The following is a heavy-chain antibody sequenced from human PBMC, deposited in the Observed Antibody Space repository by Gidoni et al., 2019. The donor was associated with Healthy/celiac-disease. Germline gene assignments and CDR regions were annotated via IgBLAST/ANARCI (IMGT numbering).Heavy chain of an antibody. CDR1: GGSFSGYY. Sequence: QVQLQQWGAGLLTPSETLSLTCAVYGGSFSGYYWSWIRQPPGKGLEWIGEINHSGSTNYNPSLKSRVTISVDTSKNQFSLKLSSVTAADTAVYYCARAWGGYYFDYWGQGTLVTVSS. CDR3: ARAWGGYYFDY. V-gene: IGHV4-34*01. D-gene: IGHD3-16*01. J-gene: IGHJ4*02. CDR2: INHSGST.